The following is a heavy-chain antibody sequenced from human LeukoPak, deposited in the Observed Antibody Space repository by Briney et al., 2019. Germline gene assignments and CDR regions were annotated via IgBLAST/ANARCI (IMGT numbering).Heavy chain of an antibody. V-gene: IGHV3-9*01. CDR1: GFTFDDYA. D-gene: IGHD6-13*01. J-gene: IGHJ4*02. CDR2: ISWNSGSI. Sequence: PGGSLRLSCAASGFTFDDYAMHWVRQAPGKGLEWVSGISWNSGSIGYADSVKGRFTISRDNAKNSLYLQMNSLRAEDTALYYCAKDSSLYSSSWSEFDYWGQGTLVTVSS. CDR3: AKDSSLYSSSWSEFDY.